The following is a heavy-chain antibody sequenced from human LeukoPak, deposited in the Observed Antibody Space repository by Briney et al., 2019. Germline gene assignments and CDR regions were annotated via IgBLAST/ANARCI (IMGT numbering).Heavy chain of an antibody. V-gene: IGHV1-69*13. J-gene: IGHJ4*02. D-gene: IGHD4-11*01. CDR3: ARGGIYSNYPDY. CDR1: GGTFSSYA. CDR2: IIPIFGTA. Sequence: ASVKVSCKASGGTFSSYAISWVRQAPGQGLEWIGGIIPIFGTANYAQKFQGRVTITADESTSTAYMELSSLRSEDTAVYYCARGGIYSNYPDYWGQGTLVTVSS.